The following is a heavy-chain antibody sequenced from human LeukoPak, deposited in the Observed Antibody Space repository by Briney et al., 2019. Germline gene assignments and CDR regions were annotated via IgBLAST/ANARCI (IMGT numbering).Heavy chain of an antibody. CDR2: ISYDGTNK. CDR3: ARGPYYYYGMDV. J-gene: IGHJ6*02. CDR1: GFTFSSYA. V-gene: IGHV3-30-3*01. Sequence: GGSLRLSCAASGFTFSSYAMHWVRQAPGKGLEWVAVISYDGTNKYYADSVKGRFTISRDNSKNTLYLQMNSLRAEDTAVYYCARGPYYYYGMDVWGQGTTVTVSS.